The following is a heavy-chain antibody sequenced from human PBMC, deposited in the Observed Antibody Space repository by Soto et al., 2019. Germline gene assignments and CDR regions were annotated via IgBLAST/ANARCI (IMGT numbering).Heavy chain of an antibody. CDR3: VADFPYSYDFWSGYPSRHMDF. D-gene: IGHD3-3*01. Sequence: GASVKVSCKASGFTFTSSAVQWVRQARGQRLEWIVWIVVGSGNTNYAQKFQERVTITSDMSTSTAYMELSSLRSEDTAVYYCVADFPYSYDFWSGYPSRHMDFWGQGTTVTVSS. V-gene: IGHV1-58*01. CDR2: IVVGSGNT. J-gene: IGHJ6*02. CDR1: GFTFTSSA.